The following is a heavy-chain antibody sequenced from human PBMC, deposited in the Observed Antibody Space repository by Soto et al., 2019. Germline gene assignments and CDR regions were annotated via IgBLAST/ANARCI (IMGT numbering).Heavy chain of an antibody. CDR1: GYTFTSYG. J-gene: IGHJ4*02. V-gene: IGHV1-18*01. CDR2: ISAYNGNT. Sequence: QVQLVQSGAEVKKPGASVKVSCKASGYTFTSYGISWVRQAPGQGLEWMGWISAYNGNTNFAQKLQGRVTMTTDTATTTASMEVRRLRSDATAGYYCVRVLVGDCGEERLEYWGKGSMVTVSS. CDR3: VRVLVGDCGEERLEY. D-gene: IGHD2-21*02.